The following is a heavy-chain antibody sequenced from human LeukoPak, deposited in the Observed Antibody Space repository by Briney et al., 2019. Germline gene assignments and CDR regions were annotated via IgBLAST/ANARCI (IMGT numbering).Heavy chain of an antibody. CDR1: GFTFSSSA. CDR2: ISVSGGST. D-gene: IGHD4-17*01. Sequence: QTGGSLRLSCVASGFTFSSSAMSWVRQAPGKGLEWVSSISVSGGSTYYAGSVKGRFTTSRDNSKNTLYLQMNSQRVEDTAVYYCAKAPTTVGGEAYWGQGTLVTVSS. J-gene: IGHJ4*02. V-gene: IGHV3-23*01. CDR3: AKAPTTVGGEAY.